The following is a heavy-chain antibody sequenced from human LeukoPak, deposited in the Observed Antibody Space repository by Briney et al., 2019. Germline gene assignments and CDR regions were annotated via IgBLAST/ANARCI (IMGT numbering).Heavy chain of an antibody. Sequence: ASVKVSCKASGYTFTSYGISWVRQAPGQGLEWMGWISTYSGNTNYAQKLQGRVTITTDTSTSTAYMELRSLRSDDTAVYYCARGKFGELLLDYWGQGTLVTVSS. J-gene: IGHJ4*02. D-gene: IGHD3-10*01. V-gene: IGHV1-18*01. CDR3: ARGKFGELLLDY. CDR2: ISTYSGNT. CDR1: GYTFTSYG.